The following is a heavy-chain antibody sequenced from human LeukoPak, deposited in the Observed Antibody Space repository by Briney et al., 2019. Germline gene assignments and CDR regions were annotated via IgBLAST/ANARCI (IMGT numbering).Heavy chain of an antibody. V-gene: IGHV3-30*18. Sequence: PGRSLRLSCAASGFTFSSYGMHWVRQAPGKGLEWVAVISYDGSNKYYADSVKGRFTISRDNSKNTLYLQMNSLRAEDTAVYYCAKDQFSHWGRGTLVTVSS. J-gene: IGHJ4*02. CDR3: AKDQFSH. CDR2: ISYDGSNK. CDR1: GFTFSSYG.